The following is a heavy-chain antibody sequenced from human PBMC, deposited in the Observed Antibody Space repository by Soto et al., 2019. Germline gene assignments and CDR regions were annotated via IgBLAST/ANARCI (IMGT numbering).Heavy chain of an antibody. V-gene: IGHV3-53*01. CDR2: IYSGGST. CDR1: GFTVSSNY. J-gene: IGHJ6*02. D-gene: IGHD1-1*01. CDR3: ARTTHYYYYYGMDV. Sequence: LRLSCAASGFTVSSNYMSWVRQAPGKGLEWVSVIYSGGSTYYADSVKGRFTISRDNSKNTLYLQMNSLRAEDTAVYYCARTTHYYYYYGMDVWGQGTTVTVSS.